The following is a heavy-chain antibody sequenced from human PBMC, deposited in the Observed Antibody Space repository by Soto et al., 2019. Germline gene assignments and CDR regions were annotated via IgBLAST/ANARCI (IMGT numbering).Heavy chain of an antibody. Sequence: GGSLRLSCAASGFSFSGYAMSWVRQAPGKGLEWVSAFSGSGGRTYYADSVKGRFTISRDNSKITLYLQMNSLRAEDTAVYYCAKERTSSGYFDYWGQGTLVTVSS. CDR1: GFSFSGYA. CDR2: FSGSGGRT. V-gene: IGHV3-23*01. D-gene: IGHD3-22*01. J-gene: IGHJ4*02. CDR3: AKERTSSGYFDY.